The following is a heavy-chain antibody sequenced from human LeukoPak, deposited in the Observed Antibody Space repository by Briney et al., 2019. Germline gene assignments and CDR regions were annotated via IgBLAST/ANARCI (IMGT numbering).Heavy chain of an antibody. V-gene: IGHV3-48*03. CDR1: GFTFKSYE. J-gene: IGHJ4*02. Sequence: PGGSLRLSCAASGFTFKSYEMNWFRQAPGKGLEWVSYISSSSATMYYANSVKGRFTISREDAKNSLFLQMNTLRAEDTAICFRAKYPSDSGYWGQGTLVTVSS. D-gene: IGHD1-26*01. CDR3: AKYPSDSGY. CDR2: ISSSSATM.